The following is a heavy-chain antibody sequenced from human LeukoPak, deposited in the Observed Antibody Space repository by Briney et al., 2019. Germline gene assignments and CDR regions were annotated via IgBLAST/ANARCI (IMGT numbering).Heavy chain of an antibody. CDR3: ARAGRGWGVRVFREEPYFDH. CDR2: IYTSGST. V-gene: IGHV4-4*07. Sequence: SETLSLTCTVSGGSMSSYYWSWIRQPAGKGLEWIGRIYTSGSTNYNPSLKSRVTMSVATSKNQFSLKLSSVTTADTAVYYCARAGRGWGVRVFREEPYFDHWGQGTVVTVSS. J-gene: IGHJ4*02. CDR1: GGSMSSYY. D-gene: IGHD3-10*01.